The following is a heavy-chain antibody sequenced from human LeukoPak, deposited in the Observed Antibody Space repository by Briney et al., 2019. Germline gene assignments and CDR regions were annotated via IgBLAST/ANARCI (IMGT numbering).Heavy chain of an antibody. Sequence: PSETLSLTCAVYGGSFSGYYWSWNRQPPGKGLEWIGEINHSGSTNYNPSLKSRVTISVGTSKNQFSLKLSSVTAADTAVYYCARGARYYDILTGYHYWGQGTLVTVSS. CDR2: INHSGST. CDR3: ARGARYYDILTGYHY. J-gene: IGHJ4*02. V-gene: IGHV4-34*01. CDR1: GGSFSGYY. D-gene: IGHD3-9*01.